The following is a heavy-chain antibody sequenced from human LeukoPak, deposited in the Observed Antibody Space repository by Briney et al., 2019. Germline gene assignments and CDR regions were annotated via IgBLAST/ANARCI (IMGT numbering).Heavy chain of an antibody. Sequence: SETLSLTCTVSGGSISSGSYYWSWIRQPAGKGLEWIGRIYTSGSTNYNPSLKSRVTISVDTSKNQFSLKLSSVTAADTAVYYCASPYYDSSGPPRDAFDIWGQGTMVTVSS. CDR1: GGSISSGSYY. CDR3: ASPYYDSSGPPRDAFDI. V-gene: IGHV4-61*02. J-gene: IGHJ3*02. D-gene: IGHD3-22*01. CDR2: IYTSGST.